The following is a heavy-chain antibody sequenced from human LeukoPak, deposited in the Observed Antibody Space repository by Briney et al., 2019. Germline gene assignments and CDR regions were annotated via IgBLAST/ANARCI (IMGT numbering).Heavy chain of an antibody. CDR2: IESKTDGGTT. V-gene: IGHV3-15*04. CDR1: GFSFSDAW. D-gene: IGHD3-10*01. J-gene: IGHJ4*02. Sequence: KPGGSHRLSCAASGFSFSDAWMSWVRQIPGKGLEWVGRIESKTDGGTTDYAAPVKGRFTISRDDSTNTLYLQMNSLKSEDTAVYYCTTCGSGRKFDYWGQGIPVTVSS. CDR3: TTCGSGRKFDY.